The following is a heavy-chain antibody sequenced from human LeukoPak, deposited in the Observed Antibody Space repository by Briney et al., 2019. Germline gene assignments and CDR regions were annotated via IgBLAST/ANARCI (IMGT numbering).Heavy chain of an antibody. CDR1: GFTFNNYA. J-gene: IGHJ4*02. CDR2: ITSSGST. Sequence: PGGSLRLSCAASGFTFNNYAMNWVRQAPGKGLEWVSVITSSGSTYYADSVKGRFTISRDNSKNTLYLQMNSLRAEDTAIYYCAKDLYGDYDFDCWGRGTLVIVSS. CDR3: AKDLYGDYDFDC. D-gene: IGHD4-17*01. V-gene: IGHV3-23*01.